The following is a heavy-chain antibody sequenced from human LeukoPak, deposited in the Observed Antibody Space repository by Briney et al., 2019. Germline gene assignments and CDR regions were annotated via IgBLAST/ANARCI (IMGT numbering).Heavy chain of an antibody. CDR2: ISSSSSYI. CDR3: ARDGDDSSGYYYDDY. Sequence: GGSLRLSCAASGFTFSSYSMNWVRQAPGKGLEWVSSISSSSSYIYYADSVKGRFTISRDNAKNSLYLQMNSLRAEDTAVYYCARDGDDSSGYYYDDYWGQGTLVTVSS. D-gene: IGHD3-22*01. J-gene: IGHJ4*02. V-gene: IGHV3-21*01. CDR1: GFTFSSYS.